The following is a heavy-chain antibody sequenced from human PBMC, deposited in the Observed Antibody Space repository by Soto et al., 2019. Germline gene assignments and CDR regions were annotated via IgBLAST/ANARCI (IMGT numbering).Heavy chain of an antibody. CDR1: GFTFSSYW. Sequence: GGSLRLSCAASGFTFSSYWMSWVRQAPGKGLEWVANIKQDGSGKYYVDSVKGRFTISRDNAKNSLYLQMNSLRAEDTAVYYCASIVVVIAPDPLEYFQHWGQGTLVTVSS. CDR2: IKQDGSGK. J-gene: IGHJ1*01. D-gene: IGHD2-21*01. CDR3: ASIVVVIAPDPLEYFQH. V-gene: IGHV3-7*01.